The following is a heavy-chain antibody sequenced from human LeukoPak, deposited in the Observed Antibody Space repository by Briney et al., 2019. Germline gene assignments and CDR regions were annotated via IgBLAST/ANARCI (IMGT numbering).Heavy chain of an antibody. Sequence: ASVKVSCKASGYIFINYGISWVRQAPGQGLEWMGWISAYNGNTNYAQKLQGRVTMTTDTSTSTAYMELRSLRSDDTAVYYCARDGDPTVTTDPPYYWGQGTLVTVSS. J-gene: IGHJ4*02. CDR2: ISAYNGNT. CDR1: GYIFINYG. CDR3: ARDGDPTVTTDPPYY. V-gene: IGHV1-18*01. D-gene: IGHD4-17*01.